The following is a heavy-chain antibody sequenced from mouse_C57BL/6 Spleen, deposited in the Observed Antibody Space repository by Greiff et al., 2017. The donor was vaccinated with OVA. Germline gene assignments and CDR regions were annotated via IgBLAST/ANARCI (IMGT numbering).Heavy chain of an antibody. CDR2: IDPSDSYT. Sequence: VQLQQPGAELVMPGASVKLSCKASGYTFTSYWMHWVKQRPGQGLEWIGEIDPSDSYTNYNQKFKGKSTLTVDKSSSTAYMQLSSLTSEYSAVYYCARRGHYYGSSYVEYFDGWGTGTTVTVSS. J-gene: IGHJ1*03. CDR1: GYTFTSYW. D-gene: IGHD1-1*01. V-gene: IGHV1-69*01. CDR3: ARRGHYYGSSYVEYFDG.